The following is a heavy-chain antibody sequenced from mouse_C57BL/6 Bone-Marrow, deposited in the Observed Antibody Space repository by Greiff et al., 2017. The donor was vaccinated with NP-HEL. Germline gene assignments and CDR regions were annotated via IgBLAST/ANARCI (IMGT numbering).Heavy chain of an antibody. CDR1: GFTFSDFY. Sequence: EVQGVESGGGLVQSGRSLRLSCATSGFTFSDFYMEWVRQAPGKGLEWIAASRNKANDYTTEYSASVKGRFIVSRDTSQSILYLQMNALRAEDTAIYYSAREALDWYFEVWGTGTPGTVSS. V-gene: IGHV7-1*01. CDR3: AREALDWYFEV. J-gene: IGHJ1*03. CDR2: SRNKANDYTT.